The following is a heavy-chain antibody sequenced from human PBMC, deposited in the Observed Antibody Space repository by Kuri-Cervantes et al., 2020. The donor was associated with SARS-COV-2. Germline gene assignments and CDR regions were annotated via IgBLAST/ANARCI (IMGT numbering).Heavy chain of an antibody. Sequence: LSLTCVASGFNFSTTDMHWVRQAPGKGLEWVTFISSDGKNKKCMASGKGRFTISRDNSQNTLHLQMKSLRDEDTAIYYCAKDRAGVHDLWGQGTLVTVSS. CDR2: ISSDGKNK. CDR3: AKDRAGVHDL. J-gene: IGHJ4*02. CDR1: GFNFSTTD. D-gene: IGHD2-21*01. V-gene: IGHV3-30*18.